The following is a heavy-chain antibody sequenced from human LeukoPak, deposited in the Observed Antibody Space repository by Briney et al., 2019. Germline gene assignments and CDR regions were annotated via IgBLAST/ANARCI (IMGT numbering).Heavy chain of an antibody. V-gene: IGHV3-66*01. CDR1: GFTVSSNY. Sequence: GGSLRLSCAASGFTVSSNYMSWVRQAPGKGLEWVSIIYSGGSTYYTDSVRGRFIISRDISKNTLYLQMNSLRAEDTAVYYCARVGHCGRASCYAIDYWGQGTLVTVSS. J-gene: IGHJ4*02. D-gene: IGHD2-2*01. CDR3: ARVGHCGRASCYAIDY. CDR2: IYSGGST.